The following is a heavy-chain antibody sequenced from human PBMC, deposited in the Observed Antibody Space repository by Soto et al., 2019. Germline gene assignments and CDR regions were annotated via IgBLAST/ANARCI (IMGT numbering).Heavy chain of an antibody. Sequence: EVQLLESGGGLVQPGGSLRLSCGVSGFTFNDFEMNWVRQAPGKGLEWLAYIDGSGATKKYADSVRGRFTISRDNANNSLFLQMSSLGAADTAMYYCARGFGRFNYCGQGTLVSVSS. CDR3: ARGFGRFNY. V-gene: IGHV3-48*03. J-gene: IGHJ4*02. D-gene: IGHD3-10*01. CDR2: IDGSGATK. CDR1: GFTFNDFE.